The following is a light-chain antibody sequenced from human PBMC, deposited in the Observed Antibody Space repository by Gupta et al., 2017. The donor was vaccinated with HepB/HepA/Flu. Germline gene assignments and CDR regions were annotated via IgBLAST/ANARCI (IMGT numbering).Light chain of an antibody. CDR2: SNN. V-gene: IGLV1-44*01. CDR1: SSNIGSNN. Sequence: SVLTQPPSASGPPGQRVTISCSGSSSNIGSNNVNWYQQLPGTAPKLLIYSNNQRPSGVPDRFSGSKSGTSASLAISGLQAEDEADYYCAAWDDSRNGQVFGGGTKLTVL. J-gene: IGLJ3*02. CDR3: AAWDDSRNGQV.